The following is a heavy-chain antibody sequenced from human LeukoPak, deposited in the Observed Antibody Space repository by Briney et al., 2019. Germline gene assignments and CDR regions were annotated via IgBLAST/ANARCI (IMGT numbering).Heavy chain of an antibody. V-gene: IGHV4-59*01. D-gene: IGHD3-3*02. CDR2: IYYSGST. Sequence: SSETLSLTCTVSGGSISSYYWSWIRQPPGKGLEFIGYIYYSGSTNYNPSLKNRFTISVDTSKTQFSLKLSSVTAADTAVYYCARLSNFGIYYFDYWGQGTLVTVSS. CDR3: ARLSNFGIYYFDY. CDR1: GGSISSYY. J-gene: IGHJ4*02.